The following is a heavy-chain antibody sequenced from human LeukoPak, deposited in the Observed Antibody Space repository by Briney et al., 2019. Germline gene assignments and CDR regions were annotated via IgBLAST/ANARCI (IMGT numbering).Heavy chain of an antibody. J-gene: IGHJ4*02. CDR3: ARLDYDFWSGYYRRGAFDY. CDR1: GGSISGYY. D-gene: IGHD3-3*01. Sequence: PSETLSLTCTVSGGSISGYYGSWIRQPPGKGLEWIGYIHYSGSTSYNPSLKSRVTISVDTSKNQFSLKLSSVTAADTAVYYCARLDYDFWSGYYRRGAFDYWGQGTLVTVSS. V-gene: IGHV4-59*01. CDR2: IHYSGST.